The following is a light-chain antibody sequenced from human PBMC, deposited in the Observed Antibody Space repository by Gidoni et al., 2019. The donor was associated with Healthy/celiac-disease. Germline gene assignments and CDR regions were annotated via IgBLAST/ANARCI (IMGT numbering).Light chain of an antibody. CDR1: QSVSSN. V-gene: IGKV3-15*01. CDR2: GAS. J-gene: IGKJ1*01. Sequence: EIVMTQSPATLSVSPGERATLSCRASQSVSSNLAWYQQKPGQAPRLLIYGASTRATGIPARFSGSGSGTEFTLTISSLQSEDFAVYYCQQYNNWPPAWTFXQXTKVEIK. CDR3: QQYNNWPPAWT.